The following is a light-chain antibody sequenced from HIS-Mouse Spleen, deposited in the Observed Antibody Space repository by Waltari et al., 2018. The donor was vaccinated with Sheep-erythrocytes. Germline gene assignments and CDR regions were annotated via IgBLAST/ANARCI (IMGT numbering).Light chain of an antibody. Sequence: QSALTQPPSAPGAPRQSVTITCPATSGAVRGHNYASWYQQHPGKAPKLMIYEVSKRPSGVPDRFSGSKSGNTASLTVSGLQAEDEADYYCSSYAGSNNWVFGGGTKLTVL. V-gene: IGLV2-8*01. CDR2: EVS. J-gene: IGLJ3*02. CDR3: SSYAGSNNWV. CDR1: SGAVRGHNY.